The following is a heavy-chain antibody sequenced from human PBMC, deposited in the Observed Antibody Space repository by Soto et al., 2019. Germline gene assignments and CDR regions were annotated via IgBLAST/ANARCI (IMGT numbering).Heavy chain of an antibody. CDR2: TWFDGNNE. CDR3: ASEGVNFGWFFDS. V-gene: IGHV3-33*01. D-gene: IGHD3-10*01. J-gene: IGHJ5*01. Sequence: GGSLRLTCAASGFTISNYGMHWIRQAPGKGLEWVAVTWFDGNNEYYADSVKGRSTISRDNSKNMVDLQMNSLRAEDTAVYYSASEGVNFGWFFDSWGEGNLVPVSS. CDR1: GFTISNYG.